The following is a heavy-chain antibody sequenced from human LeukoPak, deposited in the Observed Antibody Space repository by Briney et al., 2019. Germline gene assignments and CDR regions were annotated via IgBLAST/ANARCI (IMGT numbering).Heavy chain of an antibody. CDR2: INSDGSST. CDR1: GFTFSSYW. Sequence: PGGSLRLSCAASGFTFSSYWMNWVRQAPGKGLVWVSRINSDGSSTGYADSVKGRFTISRDNAKNTLYLQMNGLRAEDTAVYYCARSKAGRSFDYWGQGTLDTVSS. CDR3: ARSKAGRSFDY. V-gene: IGHV3-74*01. J-gene: IGHJ4*02. D-gene: IGHD6-6*01.